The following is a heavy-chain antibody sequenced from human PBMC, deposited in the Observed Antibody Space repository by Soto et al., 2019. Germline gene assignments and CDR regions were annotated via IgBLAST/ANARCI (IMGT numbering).Heavy chain of an antibody. J-gene: IGHJ6*02. CDR3: ARDAANAHTLTWYSYGYGAHYYYGMDV. V-gene: IGHV3-48*03. CDR1: GFPFSIYE. CDR2: ISISGSTI. Sequence: GGSLRLSCAASGFPFSIYEMNWVRQSPGKGLEWVSYISISGSTIYYADSVKGRFTISRDNAKNSLYLQMNSLRAEDTAVYYCARDAANAHTLTWYSYGYGAHYYYGMDVWCQGNTVAVSS. D-gene: IGHD5-18*01.